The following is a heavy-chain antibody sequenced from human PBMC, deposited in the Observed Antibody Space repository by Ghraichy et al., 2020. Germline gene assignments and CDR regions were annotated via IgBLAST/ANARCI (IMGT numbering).Heavy chain of an antibody. J-gene: IGHJ5*02. Sequence: SETLSLTCAVYGGSFSGYYWSWIRQPPGKGLEWIGEINHSGSTNYNPSLKSRVTISVDTSKNQFSLKLSSVTAADTAVYYCARAPEAYYDFWSGYYRWFDPWGQGTLVTVSS. D-gene: IGHD3-3*01. CDR1: GGSFSGYY. CDR3: ARAPEAYYDFWSGYYRWFDP. V-gene: IGHV4-34*01. CDR2: INHSGST.